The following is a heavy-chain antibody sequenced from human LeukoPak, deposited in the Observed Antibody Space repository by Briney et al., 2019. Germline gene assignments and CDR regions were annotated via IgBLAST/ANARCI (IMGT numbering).Heavy chain of an antibody. CDR3: AVDSSGYWAFDY. Sequence: GGSLRLSCAASGFTFSSYAMTWVRQAPGKGLEWVSVISGSGGSTYYADSVKGRFTISRDNAKNTLYLQMNSLRAEDTAVYYCAVDSSGYWAFDYWGQGTLVTVSS. CDR1: GFTFSSYA. D-gene: IGHD3-22*01. V-gene: IGHV3-23*01. CDR2: ISGSGGST. J-gene: IGHJ4*02.